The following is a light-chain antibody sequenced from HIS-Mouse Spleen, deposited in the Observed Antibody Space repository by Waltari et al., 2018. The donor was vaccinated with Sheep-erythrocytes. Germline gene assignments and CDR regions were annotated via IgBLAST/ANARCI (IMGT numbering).Light chain of an antibody. Sequence: SYELTQPPSVSVSPGQTASITCSGDKLGDKYACWYQQKPGQSPVLVIYQDNKRPSGSPERFSGSNSGNTATLTISGTQAMDEADYYCQAWDSSTADVVFGGGTKLTVL. CDR2: QDN. J-gene: IGLJ2*01. V-gene: IGLV3-1*01. CDR3: QAWDSSTADVV. CDR1: KLGDKY.